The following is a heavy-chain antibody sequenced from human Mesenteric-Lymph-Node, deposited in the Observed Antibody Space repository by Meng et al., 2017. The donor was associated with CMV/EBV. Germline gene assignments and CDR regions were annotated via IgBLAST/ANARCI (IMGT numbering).Heavy chain of an antibody. CDR1: GFTFSGYG. Sequence: GESLKISCAGSGFTFSGYGMHWVRQAPGKGLEWVSFIRYDGDKIHYADSVKGRFIISRDNSKNTLYLQMNSLRADDTAVYYCARYTTNYGLDVWGQGTTVTVSS. J-gene: IGHJ6*02. V-gene: IGHV3-30*02. CDR3: ARYTTNYGLDV. D-gene: IGHD2-2*02. CDR2: IRYDGDKI.